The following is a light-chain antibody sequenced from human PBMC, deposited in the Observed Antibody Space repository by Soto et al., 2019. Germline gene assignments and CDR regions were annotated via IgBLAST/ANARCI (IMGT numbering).Light chain of an antibody. V-gene: IGKV1-33*01. CDR3: QQYDNLPPG. J-gene: IGKJ5*01. CDR2: DAS. Sequence: DIQMTQSPSALSASVGDRVTITCQASQDISNYLNWYQQKPGKAPKLLIYDASNLETGVPSRFSGSGSGTDFTFTISSLQPEDIATYYCQQYDNLPPGFGQLPRLEIK. CDR1: QDISNY.